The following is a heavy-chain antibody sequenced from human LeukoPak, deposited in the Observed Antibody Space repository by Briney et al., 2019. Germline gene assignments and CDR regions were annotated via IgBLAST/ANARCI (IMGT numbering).Heavy chain of an antibody. CDR2: IKRNTDPGTT. D-gene: IGHD6-19*01. CDR3: STGDRGWQDY. J-gene: IGHJ4*02. Sequence: GGSLRLSCAASGLDFRNARMSWVRQAPGKGLEWVAHIKRNTDPGTTSYVAPVEGRFTVSRDDSKNTLYLQMNSLKIEDTGVYYCSTGDRGWQDYWGRGTLVTVSS. V-gene: IGHV3-15*01. CDR1: GLDFRNAR.